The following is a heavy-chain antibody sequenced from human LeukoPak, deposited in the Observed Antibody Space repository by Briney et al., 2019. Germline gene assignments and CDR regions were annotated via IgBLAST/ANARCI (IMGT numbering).Heavy chain of an antibody. CDR3: AKGRGSGTYHSGLFDI. V-gene: IGHV4-59*01. D-gene: IGHD3-10*01. CDR1: GASISSYY. CDR2: IYHSGGT. Sequence: SETLSLTCTVSGASISSYYYHWIRQPPGKGLEWIGSIYHSGGTNYNPSLRSPVTISIDTSRDQFSLTMTSVTAAATAVYYCAKGRGSGTYHSGLFDIWGQGTPVTVSS. J-gene: IGHJ4*02.